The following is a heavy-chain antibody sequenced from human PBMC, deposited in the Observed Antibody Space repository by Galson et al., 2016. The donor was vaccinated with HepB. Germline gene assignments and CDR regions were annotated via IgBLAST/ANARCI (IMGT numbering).Heavy chain of an antibody. CDR2: ISSDGGSK. D-gene: IGHD5-12*01. J-gene: IGHJ4*02. CDR1: TFMFSSYT. V-gene: IGHV3-64D*06. Sequence: SLRLSCAASTFMFSSYTMHWVRQAPGKGLECVSAISSDGGSKYYIDSVKGRFTISRDNSKNSLYLQMTSLRTEDTAVYYCVSRGAQWLVTGDSWGQGTLVVVSS. CDR3: VSRGAQWLVTGDS.